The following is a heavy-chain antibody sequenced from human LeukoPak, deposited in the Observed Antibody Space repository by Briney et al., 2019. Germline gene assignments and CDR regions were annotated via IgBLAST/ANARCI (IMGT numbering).Heavy chain of an antibody. CDR3: ARGHINSYFRSYMDV. J-gene: IGHJ6*03. D-gene: IGHD4-23*01. CDR2: ISYDGSNK. CDR1: GFTFSSYA. V-gene: IGHV3-30*01. Sequence: GGSLRLSCAASGFTFSSYAMHWVRQAPGKGLEWVAVISYDGSNKYYADSVKGRFTISRDNSKNTLYLQMNSLRPEDTAVYYCARGHINSYFRSYMDVWGKGTTVTVSS.